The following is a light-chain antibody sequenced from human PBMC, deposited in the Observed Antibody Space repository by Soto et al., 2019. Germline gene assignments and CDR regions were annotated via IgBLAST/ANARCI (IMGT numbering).Light chain of an antibody. CDR3: QQRSNWFT. CDR1: QSVSSY. CDR2: DAS. V-gene: IGKV3-11*01. J-gene: IGKJ3*01. Sequence: EIVLTQSPATLSLSPGERATLSCRASQSVSSYLAWYQQKPGQAPRLLIYDASNRATGIPARFSGSGSGTDFTLTISCLEPEDFAVYYCQQRSNWFTVDRGTKVDIK.